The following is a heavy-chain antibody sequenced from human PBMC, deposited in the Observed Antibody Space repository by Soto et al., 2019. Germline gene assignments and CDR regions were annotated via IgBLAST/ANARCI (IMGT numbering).Heavy chain of an antibody. J-gene: IGHJ4*02. V-gene: IGHV1-18*01. D-gene: IGHD6-13*01. Sequence: GASVKVSCKASGYTFTSYGISWVRQAPGQGLEWMGWISAYNGNTNYAQKLQGRVTMTTDTSTSTAYMELRSLRSDDTAVYYCARVEEYSSSWYKVFDYWGQGTLVTVSS. CDR3: ARVEEYSSSWYKVFDY. CDR1: GYTFTSYG. CDR2: ISAYNGNT.